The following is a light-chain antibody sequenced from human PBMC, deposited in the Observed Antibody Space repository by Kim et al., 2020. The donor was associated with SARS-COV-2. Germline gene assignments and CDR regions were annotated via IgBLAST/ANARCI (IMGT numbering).Light chain of an antibody. J-gene: IGKJ1*01. CDR3: QQSANTPRT. Sequence: ASVGDRVTITCRASQSISNYLNWYQQKPGKAPKILIYAASSLQSGVPSRFSGSGSGTDFTLAISSLQPEDFATYYCQQSANTPRTFGQGTKVDIK. CDR2: AAS. V-gene: IGKV1-39*01. CDR1: QSISNY.